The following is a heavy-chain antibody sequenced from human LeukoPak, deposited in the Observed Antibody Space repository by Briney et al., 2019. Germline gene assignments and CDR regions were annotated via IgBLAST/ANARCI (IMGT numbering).Heavy chain of an antibody. Sequence: SETLSLTCTVSGGSISSDYWSWIRQPAGKGLEWIGIIYTSGSTNYNASLKSRVTISVDKSKNQFSLKLISVTAADTAVYYCARDVSMAGTTNFDYWGQGTLVTVSS. CDR3: ARDVSMAGTTNFDY. CDR2: IYTSGST. D-gene: IGHD1-1*01. V-gene: IGHV4-4*07. J-gene: IGHJ4*02. CDR1: GGSISSDY.